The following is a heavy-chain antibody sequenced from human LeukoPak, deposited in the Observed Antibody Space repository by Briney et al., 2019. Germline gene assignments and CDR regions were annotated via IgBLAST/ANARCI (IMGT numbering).Heavy chain of an antibody. CDR2: ISAYNGNT. CDR3: ATGRARTNPALDP. D-gene: IGHD1-14*01. J-gene: IGHJ5*02. V-gene: IGHV1-18*01. CDR1: GYTFTSYA. Sequence: ASVKVSCKASGYTFTSYAMHWVRQAPGQRLEWMGWISAYNGNTNYAQKLQGRVTMTTDTSTSTAYMELRSLRSDDTAVYYCATGRARTNPALDPWGQGTLVTVSS.